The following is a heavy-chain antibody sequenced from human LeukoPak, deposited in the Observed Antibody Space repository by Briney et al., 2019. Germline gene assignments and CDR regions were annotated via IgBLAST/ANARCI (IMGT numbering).Heavy chain of an antibody. CDR1: GYTFTSYG. V-gene: IGHV1-18*01. D-gene: IGHD6-19*01. J-gene: IGHJ4*02. CDR2: ISAYNGNT. Sequence: PGASVKVSCKASGYTFTSYGISWVRQAPGQGLEWMGWISAYNGNTNYAQKLQGRVTMTTDTSTSTAYMELRSLRSDDTAVYYCTRGTPLAYSSGWYVLVYWGQGTLVTVSS. CDR3: TRGTPLAYSSGWYVLVY.